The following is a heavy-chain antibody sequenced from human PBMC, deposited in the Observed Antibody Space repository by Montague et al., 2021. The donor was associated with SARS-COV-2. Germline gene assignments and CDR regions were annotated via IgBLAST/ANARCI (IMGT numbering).Heavy chain of an antibody. J-gene: IGHJ4*02. CDR1: GGSISTYY. V-gene: IGHV4-59*01. Sequence: SETLSLTCTVSGGSISTYYWSWSRQHPGKGLEWIGYIYYSGSTNYNPSLKSRNTISVDTSKNQFSLKLSSVTAADAAVCYCARGFDYWGQGTLVTVSS. CDR2: IYYSGST. CDR3: ARGFDY.